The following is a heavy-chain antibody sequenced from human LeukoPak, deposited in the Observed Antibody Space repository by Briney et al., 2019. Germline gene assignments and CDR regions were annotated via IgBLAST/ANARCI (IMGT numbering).Heavy chain of an antibody. Sequence: PGGSLRLSCAASGFTVSSNYMSWVRQAPGKGLGWGAVIYSGGSTYYADSVKGRFTISRDNSKNTLYLQMNSLRAEDTAVYYCARVTPDSSSWYLDYWGQGTLVTVSS. CDR2: IYSGGST. CDR3: ARVTPDSSSWYLDY. J-gene: IGHJ4*02. CDR1: GFTVSSNY. V-gene: IGHV3-53*01. D-gene: IGHD6-13*01.